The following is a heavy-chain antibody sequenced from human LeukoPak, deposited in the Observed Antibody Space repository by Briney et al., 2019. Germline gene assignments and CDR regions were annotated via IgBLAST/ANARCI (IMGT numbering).Heavy chain of an antibody. Sequence: GGSLRLSCAASGFTFNSYGMHWVRQAPGKGLEWLAFISYDGSNTYYADSVKGRFTVSRDDFKSTLYLQMNSLRADDTAVYYCAKDGSSYYYIYYWGQGTLVTVSS. D-gene: IGHD3-22*01. J-gene: IGHJ4*02. V-gene: IGHV3-30*02. CDR1: GFTFNSYG. CDR2: ISYDGSNT. CDR3: AKDGSSYYYIYY.